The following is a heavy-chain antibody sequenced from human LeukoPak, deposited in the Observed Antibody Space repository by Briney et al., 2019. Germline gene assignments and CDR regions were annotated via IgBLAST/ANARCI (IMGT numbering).Heavy chain of an antibody. CDR1: GFTFSSYA. D-gene: IGHD1-1*01. Sequence: GGSLRLSCAASGFTFSSYAMNWVRQAPGKALEWVSTISGNGDSSYYADSVKGRFTISRDNSKNILYLQMNNLRGEDTAVYYCAKAGARGNVNWFDSWGQGTLVTVSS. J-gene: IGHJ5*01. CDR3: AKAGARGNVNWFDS. V-gene: IGHV3-23*01. CDR2: ISGNGDSS.